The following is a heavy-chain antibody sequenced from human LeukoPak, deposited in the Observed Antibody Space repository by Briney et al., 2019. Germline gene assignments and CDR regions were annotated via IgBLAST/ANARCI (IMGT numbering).Heavy chain of an antibody. CDR3: ARHRPGPYDY. Sequence: SETLSLTCTISGGSINNYYWSWIRQPPGKGLEWIGYIYYSGSTTYNPSLKSRVTISVDTSKNQFSLSLSSVTAADMAVYYCARHRPGPYDYWGQGTLVTVSS. D-gene: IGHD6-6*01. CDR1: GGSINNYY. V-gene: IGHV4-59*08. CDR2: IYYSGST. J-gene: IGHJ4*02.